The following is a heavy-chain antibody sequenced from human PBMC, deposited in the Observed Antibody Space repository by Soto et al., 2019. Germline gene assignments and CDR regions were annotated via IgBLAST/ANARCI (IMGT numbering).Heavy chain of an antibody. J-gene: IGHJ4*02. D-gene: IGHD1-7*01. CDR3: ARDDRDAYLGNFGY. Sequence: SETLCLTCTLCVGSPSYYYWDWIRQPPGKGLELIGNIDNSRRTTDNPSLKSRVTISVDTSNNQFSLKLSSVTAADTAVYYRARDDRDAYLGNFGYWGQGTMVTVSS. CDR1: VGSPSYYY. CDR2: IDNSRRT. V-gene: IGHV4-59*12.